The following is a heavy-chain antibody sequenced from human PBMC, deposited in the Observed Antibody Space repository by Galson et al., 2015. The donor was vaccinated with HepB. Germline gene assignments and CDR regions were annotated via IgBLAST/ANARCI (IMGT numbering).Heavy chain of an antibody. CDR1: GFTLRTYN. CDR2: ISTSGNYI. CDR3: ARMTVTTIEPYYYYYGLDV. D-gene: IGHD5-12*01. J-gene: IGHJ6*02. Sequence: SLRLSCAASGFTLRTYNMNWVRQAPGKGLEWVSSISTSGNYIYYADSVKGRFTISRDNAKNSLYLQMNSLRAEDTAVYYCARMTVTTIEPYYYYYGLDVWGQGITVTVSS. V-gene: IGHV3-21*01.